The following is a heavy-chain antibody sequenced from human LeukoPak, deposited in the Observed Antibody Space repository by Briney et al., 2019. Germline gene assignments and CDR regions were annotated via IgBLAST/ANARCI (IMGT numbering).Heavy chain of an antibody. CDR1: GFTFSSCE. CDR3: ARGGYCSSSVCYSLNAFDI. CDR2: ISGSGTTI. V-gene: IGHV3-48*03. J-gene: IGHJ3*02. Sequence: PGGSLRLSCAASGFTFSSCEMNWVRQAPGKRLEWVSYISGSGTTIHYADSVKGRFTISRDNAKNSLYLQMNSLRAEDTAVYYCARGGYCSSSVCYSLNAFDIWGQGTMFTVSS. D-gene: IGHD2-2*01.